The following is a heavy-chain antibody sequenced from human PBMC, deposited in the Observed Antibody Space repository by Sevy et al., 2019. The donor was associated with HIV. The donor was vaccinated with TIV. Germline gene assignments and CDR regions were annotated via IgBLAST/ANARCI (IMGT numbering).Heavy chain of an antibody. CDR3: ARDMLGYCSSTSCYAEGYFDY. J-gene: IGHJ4*02. V-gene: IGHV4-59*01. CDR2: IYYSGST. D-gene: IGHD2-2*01. CDR1: GGSISSYY. Sequence: SETLSLTCTVSGGSISSYYWSWIRQPPGKGLEWIGYIYYSGSTNYNPSLKSRVTISVDKSKNQFSLKLSSVTAADTAVYYWARDMLGYCSSTSCYAEGYFDYWGQGTLVTVSS.